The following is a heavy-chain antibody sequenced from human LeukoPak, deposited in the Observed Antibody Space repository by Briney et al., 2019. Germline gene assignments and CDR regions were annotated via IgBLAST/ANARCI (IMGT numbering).Heavy chain of an antibody. D-gene: IGHD6-19*01. J-gene: IGHJ4*02. Sequence: GGSLRLSCAASGFTFTTYWMSWVRQAPGKGLEWVANMKPDGSEIFYVDSVKGRFTISRDNAMNTLYLQMNSLRAEDSALYYCAKDIDWLAFEDWGQGTLVTVSS. CDR1: GFTFTTYW. V-gene: IGHV3-7*01. CDR3: AKDIDWLAFED. CDR2: MKPDGSEI.